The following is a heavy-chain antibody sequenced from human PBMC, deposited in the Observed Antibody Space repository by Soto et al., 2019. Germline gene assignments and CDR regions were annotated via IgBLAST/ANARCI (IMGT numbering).Heavy chain of an antibody. CDR3: ARGGYSGYDFDY. CDR2: INTGNGNT. V-gene: IGHV1-3*04. J-gene: IGHJ4*02. Sequence: ASVKVSCKASGYTFTFYAMHWVRQAPGQRFEWMGWINTGNGNTKYSQNFQDRVTITRDTSASTTYMELSSLRSDDTAVYYCARGGYSGYDFDYWGQGTLVTVSS. D-gene: IGHD5-12*01. CDR1: GYTFTFYA.